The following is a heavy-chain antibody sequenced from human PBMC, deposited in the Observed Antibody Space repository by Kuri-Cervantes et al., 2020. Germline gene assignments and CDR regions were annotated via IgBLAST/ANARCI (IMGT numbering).Heavy chain of an antibody. D-gene: IGHD2-15*01. V-gene: IGHV3-23*01. CDR2: IRGSGGGT. Sequence: GGSLRLSCAASGFTFSSYAMSWVRQAPGKGLEWVSGIRGSGGGTTYADSVKGRFTISRDNAKNSLYLQMNSLRAEDTAVYYCARDALPRYCSGGSCYLHVNYFDYWGQGTLVTVSS. J-gene: IGHJ4*02. CDR1: GFTFSSYA. CDR3: ARDALPRYCSGGSCYLHVNYFDY.